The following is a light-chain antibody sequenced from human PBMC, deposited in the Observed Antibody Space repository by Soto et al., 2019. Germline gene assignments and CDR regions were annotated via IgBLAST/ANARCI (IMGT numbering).Light chain of an antibody. CDR2: GAS. V-gene: IGKV3-20*01. CDR1: QKISSTV. J-gene: IGKJ1*01. Sequence: IVMTQSPATLSVSPGERASLSCRASQKISSTVLAWYQQKPGQAPRLLIYGASSRATGIPDRFSGSGSGTDFTLTISRLEPEDFAVYYCQQYGSPWTFGQGTKVDIK. CDR3: QQYGSPWT.